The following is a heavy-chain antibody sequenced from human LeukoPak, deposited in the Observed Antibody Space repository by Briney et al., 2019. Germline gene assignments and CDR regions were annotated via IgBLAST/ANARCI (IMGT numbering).Heavy chain of an antibody. CDR2: IDPYTGNT. J-gene: IGHJ1*01. Sequence: ASVKVSCKASGYTFTSYDINWVRQATGQGLEWMAWIDPYTGNTHYAQEFQGRITVTRDTSLSTTYMELNWLTSDDTALYYCAREYSASEHWGQGTLVTVSS. V-gene: IGHV1-8*01. CDR3: AREYSASEH. D-gene: IGHD5-12*01. CDR1: GYTFTSYD.